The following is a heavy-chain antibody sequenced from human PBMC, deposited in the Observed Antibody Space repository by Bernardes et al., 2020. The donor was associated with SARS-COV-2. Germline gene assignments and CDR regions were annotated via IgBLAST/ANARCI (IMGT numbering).Heavy chain of an antibody. D-gene: IGHD2-2*01. CDR2: LNPNTGGT. V-gene: IGHV1-2*02. Sequence: ASVKVSCTASGYTFTANYIHWVRQAPGQGLEWMGWLNPNTGGTIYAPKFQGRVTMTRDTAISTAYMELRRLKSDDTAVFYCVRENCGSTSCLGRGDYYYGMDLWGQGTTVTVSS. CDR3: VRENCGSTSCLGRGDYYYGMDL. J-gene: IGHJ6*02. CDR1: GYTFTANY.